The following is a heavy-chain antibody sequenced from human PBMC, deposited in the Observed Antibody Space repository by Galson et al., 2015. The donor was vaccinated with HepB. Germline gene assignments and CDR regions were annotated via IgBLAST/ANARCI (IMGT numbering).Heavy chain of an antibody. CDR2: ISGDGGVT. CDR1: GFTFTRYA. D-gene: IGHD3-16*01. CDR3: AKVAILGATPHYFDY. Sequence: LRLSCAASGFTFTRYAITWVRQAPGKGLEYISSISGDGGVTYYADSVKGRFTISRDNSKNTVYLQVNSLRAEDTAVYFCAKVAILGATPHYFDYWGQGILATVSS. V-gene: IGHV3-23*01. J-gene: IGHJ4*02.